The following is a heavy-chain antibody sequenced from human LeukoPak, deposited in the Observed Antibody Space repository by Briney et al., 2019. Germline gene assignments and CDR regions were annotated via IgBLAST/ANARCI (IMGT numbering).Heavy chain of an antibody. Sequence: GGSLRLSCAASGFTVSSNYMSWVRQAPGKGLEWVSVIYSGGSTYYADSVKGRLTISRDNSKNTLYLQMNSLRAEDTAVYYCARIGWCSGGSCYGDAFDIWGQGTMVTVSS. CDR3: ARIGWCSGGSCYGDAFDI. CDR1: GFTVSSNY. J-gene: IGHJ3*02. D-gene: IGHD2-15*01. V-gene: IGHV3-53*01. CDR2: IYSGGST.